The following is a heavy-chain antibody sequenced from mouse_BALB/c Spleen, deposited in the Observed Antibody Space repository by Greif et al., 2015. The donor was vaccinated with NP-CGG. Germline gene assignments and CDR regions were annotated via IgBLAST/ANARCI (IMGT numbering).Heavy chain of an antibody. Sequence: DVMLVESGGGLVQPKGSLKLSRAASGFTFNTYAMNWVRQAPGKGLEWVARIRSKSNNYATYYADSVKDRFTISRDDSQSMLYLQMNNLKTEDTAMYYCVRWGLLRYFDYWGQGTTLTVSS. CDR2: IRSKSNNYAT. J-gene: IGHJ2*01. CDR3: VRWGLLRYFDY. D-gene: IGHD1-1*01. V-gene: IGHV10-1*02. CDR1: GFTFNTYA.